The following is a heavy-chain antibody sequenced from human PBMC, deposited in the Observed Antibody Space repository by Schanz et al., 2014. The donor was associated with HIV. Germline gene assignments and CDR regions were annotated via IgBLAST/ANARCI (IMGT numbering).Heavy chain of an antibody. CDR2: ISYDGSYK. J-gene: IGHJ6*02. CDR3: AREGPTVTPGYYYGMDV. CDR1: GFTFSNYG. Sequence: QVRLVASGGGVVQPGRSLRLSCAASGFTFSNYGMHWVRQAPGKGLEWVALISYDGSYKYYADSVKGRFTISRDNSKNRLFLQMNSLRAEDRALYDCAREGPTVTPGYYYGMDVWGQGTTVTVSS. D-gene: IGHD4-17*01. V-gene: IGHV3-30*03.